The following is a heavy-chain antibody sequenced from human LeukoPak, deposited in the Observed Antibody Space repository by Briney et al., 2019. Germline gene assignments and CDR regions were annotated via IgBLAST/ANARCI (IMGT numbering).Heavy chain of an antibody. CDR3: AKDPTMIVVVIPDY. J-gene: IGHJ4*02. D-gene: IGHD3-22*01. Sequence: GGSLRLSCAASGFTFSSYAMSWVRQAPGKRLEWVSAISGSGGSTYYADSVKGRFTISRDNSKNTLYLQMNSLRAEDTAVYYCAKDPTMIVVVIPDYWGQGTLVTVSS. V-gene: IGHV3-23*01. CDR1: GFTFSSYA. CDR2: ISGSGGST.